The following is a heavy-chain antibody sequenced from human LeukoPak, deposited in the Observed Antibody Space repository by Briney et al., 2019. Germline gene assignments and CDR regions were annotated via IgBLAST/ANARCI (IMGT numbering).Heavy chain of an antibody. CDR2: INPNSGGT. CDR3: ARAEERKYYYDSSGYYSDAHDAFDI. Sequence: ASVKVSCKASGYTFTGYHMHWVRQAPGQGLEWMGWINPNSGGTNYAQKFQGWVTMTRDTSISTAYMELSRLRSDDTAVYYCARAEERKYYYDSSGYYSDAHDAFDIWGQGTMVTVSS. D-gene: IGHD3-22*01. J-gene: IGHJ3*02. V-gene: IGHV1-2*04. CDR1: GYTFTGYH.